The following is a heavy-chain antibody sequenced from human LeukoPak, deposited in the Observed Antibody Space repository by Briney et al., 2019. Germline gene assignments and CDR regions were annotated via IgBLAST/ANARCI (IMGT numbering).Heavy chain of an antibody. V-gene: IGHV4-59*01. D-gene: IGHD6-13*01. J-gene: IGHJ5*02. CDR3: ARARGSSSWYRRNWFDP. CDR2: IYYSGST. CDR1: GGSISSYY. Sequence: SETLSLTCTVSGGSISSYYWSWIRQPPGKGLEGIGYIYYSGSTNYNPSLKSRVTISVDTSKNQFSLKLSSVTAADTAVYYCARARGSSSWYRRNWFDPWGQGTLVIVSS.